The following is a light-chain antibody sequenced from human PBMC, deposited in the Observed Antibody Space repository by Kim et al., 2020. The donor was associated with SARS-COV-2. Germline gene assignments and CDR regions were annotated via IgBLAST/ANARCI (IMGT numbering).Light chain of an antibody. J-gene: IGLJ1*01. CDR3: SSYTFNTKGV. V-gene: IGLV2-14*01. CDR2: GVT. Sequence: QSAYVSGSLGQSITISCTGPRNDGGGYNFVFWYQLKPGKAPKLIIYGVTKRPSGVSSRFSGSKSGNTASLTISGLLPEDEADYYCSSYTFNTKGVFGTGTKVTVL. CDR1: RNDGGGYNF.